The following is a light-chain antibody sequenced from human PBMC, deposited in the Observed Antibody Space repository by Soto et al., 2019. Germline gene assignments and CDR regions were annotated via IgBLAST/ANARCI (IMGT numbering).Light chain of an antibody. CDR1: QSVSSY. V-gene: IGKV3-11*01. Sequence: EIVLTQSPATLSLSPGERATLSCRASQSVSSYLSWYQQKPGQPPRLLIYDASHRATGTPVRFSGSGSDSDFTLTISSLEPEDFAVYYCQQRSYPITFGHGTRLEIK. J-gene: IGKJ5*01. CDR3: QQRSYPIT. CDR2: DAS.